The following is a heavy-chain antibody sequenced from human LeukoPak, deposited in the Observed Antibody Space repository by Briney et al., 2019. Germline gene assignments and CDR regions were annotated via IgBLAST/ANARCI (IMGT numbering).Heavy chain of an antibody. CDR2: INHGGRT. Sequence: SETLSLTCAVYGGSFSGYQWSWIRQPPGKGLEWIGEINHGGRTKYNPSLKSRVTISVDTSKDQFSLTMTSVTAADTAVYYCARGEYRRDYWGQGTLVTVSS. CDR3: ARGEYRRDY. CDR1: GGSFSGYQ. V-gene: IGHV4-34*01. J-gene: IGHJ4*02. D-gene: IGHD2/OR15-2a*01.